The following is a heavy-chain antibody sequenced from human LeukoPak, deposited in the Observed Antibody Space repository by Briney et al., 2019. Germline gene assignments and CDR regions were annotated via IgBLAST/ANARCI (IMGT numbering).Heavy chain of an antibody. Sequence: ASVKVSCKASGYTFTSYYMHWVRQAPGQGLEWMGIINPSGGSTSYAQKFQGRVTMTRDMSTSTVYMELSSLRSEDTAVYYCARGMHKDRSRYSSGLPGGRSFDYWGQGTLVTVSS. CDR2: INPSGGST. D-gene: IGHD6-19*01. J-gene: IGHJ4*02. CDR1: GYTFTSYY. CDR3: ARGMHKDRSRYSSGLPGGRSFDY. V-gene: IGHV1-46*01.